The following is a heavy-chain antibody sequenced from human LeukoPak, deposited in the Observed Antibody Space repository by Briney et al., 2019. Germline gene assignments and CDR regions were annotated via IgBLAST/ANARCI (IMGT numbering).Heavy chain of an antibody. CDR2: IKKDGSEK. CDR3: ARVPYGSGSAWFDP. D-gene: IGHD3-10*01. J-gene: IGHJ5*02. CDR1: GFTFSSYF. Sequence: GGSLRLSCAASGFTFSSYFMSWVRQAPGKGLEWVANIKKDGSEKYYVDSVKGRFTISRDTSKNTLYLQMNSLRADDTAVYYCARVPYGSGSAWFDPWGQGTLVTVSS. V-gene: IGHV3-7*01.